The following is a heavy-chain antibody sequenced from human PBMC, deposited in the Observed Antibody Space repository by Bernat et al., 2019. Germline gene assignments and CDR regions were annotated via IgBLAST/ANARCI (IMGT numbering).Heavy chain of an antibody. CDR3: AGDTNMVLSP. J-gene: IGHJ5*02. CDR2: ISHDETYK. D-gene: IGHD3-10*01. CDR1: GFTFSNYG. Sequence: QVQLVESGGGVVQPGRSLRLSCAAPGFTFSNYGMHWVRQAPGKGLEWVAVISHDETYKYYADSVKRRFTISRDNSKTTLSLQMNSLRVEDTAVYYCAGDTNMVLSPWGQGTLVTVSS. V-gene: IGHV3-30-3*01.